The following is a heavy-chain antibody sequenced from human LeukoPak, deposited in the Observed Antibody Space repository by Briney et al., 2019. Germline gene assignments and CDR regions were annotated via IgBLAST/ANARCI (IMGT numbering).Heavy chain of an antibody. D-gene: IGHD1-26*01. J-gene: IGHJ5*02. Sequence: ASVKVSCKVSGYTFTDYYMHWVQQAPGKGLEWMGLVDPEDGETIYAEKFQGRVTITADASTDTAYMELSSLRSEDTAVYYCATDPEIVGATGAPWGQGTLVTVSS. CDR3: ATDPEIVGATGAP. V-gene: IGHV1-69-2*01. CDR2: VDPEDGET. CDR1: GYTFTDYY.